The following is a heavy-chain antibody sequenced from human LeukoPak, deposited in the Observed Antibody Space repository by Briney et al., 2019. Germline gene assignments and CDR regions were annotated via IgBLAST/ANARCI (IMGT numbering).Heavy chain of an antibody. D-gene: IGHD3-16*01. J-gene: IGHJ6*02. CDR1: GFTFGSYS. Sequence: GGSLRLSCAASGFTFGSYSMNWVRQAPGKGLEWVSSISSSSSYIYYADSVKGRFTISRDNAKNSLYLQMNSLRAEDTAVYYCAASLGDYYYGMDVWGQGTTVTVSS. CDR3: AASLGDYYYGMDV. CDR2: ISSSSSYI. V-gene: IGHV3-21*01.